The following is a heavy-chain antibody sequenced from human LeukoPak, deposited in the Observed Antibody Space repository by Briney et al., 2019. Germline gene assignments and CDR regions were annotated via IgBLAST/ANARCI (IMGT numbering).Heavy chain of an antibody. CDR3: AKTHYDLLDV. CDR2: MNNGPGAT. V-gene: IGHV3-23*01. CDR1: GFSFSTSP. D-gene: IGHD5-12*01. Sequence: GGSLRLSCAASGFSFSTSPMSWVRQPPGKGLEWVSAMNNGPGATFYRDSVRGRFTITRDDSKSTLYLQMNSLRAEDMGTYYCAKTHYDLLDVWGQGTTVTVSS. J-gene: IGHJ6*02.